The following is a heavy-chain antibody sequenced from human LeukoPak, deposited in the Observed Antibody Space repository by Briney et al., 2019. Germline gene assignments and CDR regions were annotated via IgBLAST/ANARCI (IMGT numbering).Heavy chain of an antibody. Sequence: GRSLRLSCAASGFTFSSYGMSWVRQAPGKGLEWVSDINWNGGSTGYADSVKGRFTISRDNAKNSLYLQMNSLRAEDTALYHCARDDSSGYSAWFDPWGQGTLVTVSS. CDR1: GFTFSSYG. CDR3: ARDDSSGYSAWFDP. J-gene: IGHJ5*02. V-gene: IGHV3-20*01. CDR2: INWNGGST. D-gene: IGHD3-22*01.